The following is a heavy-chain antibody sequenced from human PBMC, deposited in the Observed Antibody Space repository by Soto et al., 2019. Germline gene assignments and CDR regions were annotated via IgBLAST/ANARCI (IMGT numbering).Heavy chain of an antibody. Sequence: QGQLVESGGGVVQPGRSLRLSCAASGFAFSNHGMHWVRQAPGTGLEWLAVIVREGREKFYADSVKGRFTISRDNSKNTLYLEMSSLRAEDTAVYYCARDDDYDDNGLDLWGQGTLVTVSS. V-gene: IGHV3-33*01. D-gene: IGHD4-17*01. CDR3: ARDDDYDDNGLDL. CDR2: IVREGREK. J-gene: IGHJ4*02. CDR1: GFAFSNHG.